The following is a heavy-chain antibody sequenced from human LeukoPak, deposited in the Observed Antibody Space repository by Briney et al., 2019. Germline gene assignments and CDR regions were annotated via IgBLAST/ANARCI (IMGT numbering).Heavy chain of an antibody. J-gene: IGHJ3*02. CDR3: ARRYTVTKEDAFDI. Sequence: SETLSLTCTVSGGSISSSSHYWGWIRQPPGKGLEWIGSIYYSGSTYYNPSLKSRVTISVDTSKNQFSLKLSSVTAADTAVYYCARRYTVTKEDAFDIWGQGTMVTVSS. CDR2: IYYSGST. D-gene: IGHD4-17*01. V-gene: IGHV4-39*01. CDR1: GGSISSSSHY.